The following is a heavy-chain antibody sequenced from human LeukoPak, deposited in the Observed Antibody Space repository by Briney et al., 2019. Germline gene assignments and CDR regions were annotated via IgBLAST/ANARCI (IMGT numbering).Heavy chain of an antibody. D-gene: IGHD2-2*01. CDR2: IYSGGST. V-gene: IGHV3-66*01. Sequence: GGSLRLSCAASGFTVSSNYMSWVRQAPGKGLEWVPVIYSGGSTYYADSVKGRFTISRDNAKNSLYLQMNSLRAEDTAVYYCARVGYCSSTSCALDLDYWGQGTLVTVSS. CDR1: GFTVSSNY. CDR3: ARVGYCSSTSCALDLDY. J-gene: IGHJ4*02.